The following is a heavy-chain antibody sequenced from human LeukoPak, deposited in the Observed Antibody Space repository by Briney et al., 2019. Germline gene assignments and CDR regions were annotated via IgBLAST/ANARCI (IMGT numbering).Heavy chain of an antibody. CDR3: AKGAPSSVVTPVHAFDI. D-gene: IGHD4-23*01. V-gene: IGHV3-23*01. CDR2: ISGSGGST. J-gene: IGHJ3*02. CDR1: GFTFSSYA. Sequence: PGGSLRLSCAASGFTFSSYAMSWVRQAPGKGLEWVSAISGSGGSTYYADSVKGRFTISRDNSKNTMYLQMNSRRAEDTAVYYCAKGAPSSVVTPVHAFDIWGQGTMVTVSS.